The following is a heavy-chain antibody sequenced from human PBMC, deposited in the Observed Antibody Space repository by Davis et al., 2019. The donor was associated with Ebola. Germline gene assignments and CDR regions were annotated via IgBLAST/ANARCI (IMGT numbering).Heavy chain of an antibody. D-gene: IGHD2-2*01. CDR3: ARGTHYAHDY. Sequence: PGGSLRLSCAASGFTFSSNWMHWVCHAPGKGLVWVSRTNSDGSITSYADSVKGRFTISRDNAKNTLYLQMNSLRDEDTAVYYCARGTHYAHDYWGQGTLVTVSS. CDR2: TNSDGSIT. V-gene: IGHV3-74*01. J-gene: IGHJ4*02. CDR1: GFTFSSNW.